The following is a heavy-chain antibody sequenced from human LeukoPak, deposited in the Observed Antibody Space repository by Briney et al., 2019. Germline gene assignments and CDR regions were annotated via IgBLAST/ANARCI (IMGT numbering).Heavy chain of an antibody. CDR2: VYYTGST. Sequence: SETLSLTCTVSGDSVTSCTFYWAWLRQPPGKGREWIATVYYTGSTYYNPSLKSRVTISIDTSKNQFSLKLRSVVAPDTAVYYCARHSGSGSLSRPFDPWGQGTLVTVSS. CDR1: GDSVTSCTFY. V-gene: IGHV4-39*01. CDR3: ARHSGSGSLSRPFDP. J-gene: IGHJ5*02. D-gene: IGHD3-10*01.